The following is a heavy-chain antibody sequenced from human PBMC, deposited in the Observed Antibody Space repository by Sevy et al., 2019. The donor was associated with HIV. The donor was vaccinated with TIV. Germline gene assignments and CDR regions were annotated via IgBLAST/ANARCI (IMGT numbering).Heavy chain of an antibody. V-gene: IGHV4-4*07. J-gene: IGHJ4*02. CDR2: IYTSETI. Sequence: SENLSLTCNVSGGSVSSEYWSWIRQPAGKGLEWIGRIYTSETINYNPALKSRVTMSIDTSKNQISLKLTSVTAADTAVYYCAREFFYDSTDYYWPAYYFENWGQGTLVTVSS. D-gene: IGHD3-22*01. CDR1: GGSVSSEY. CDR3: AREFFYDSTDYYWPAYYFEN.